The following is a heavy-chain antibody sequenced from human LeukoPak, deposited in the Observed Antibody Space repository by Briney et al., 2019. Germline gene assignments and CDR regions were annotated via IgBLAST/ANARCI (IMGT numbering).Heavy chain of an antibody. D-gene: IGHD3-10*01. CDR1: GGTFTKSA. CDR2: FIPLLRTA. Sequence: SVKVSCKASGGTFTKSAFSWQRQAPGQGLEWMGGFIPLLRTANYAQEFQGRVTITADESTSTAYMQLSSLRSEDTAMYFCTRVITIGQPPYYYYMDLWGKGTTVTVPS. J-gene: IGHJ6*03. CDR3: TRVITIGQPPYYYYMDL. V-gene: IGHV1-69*13.